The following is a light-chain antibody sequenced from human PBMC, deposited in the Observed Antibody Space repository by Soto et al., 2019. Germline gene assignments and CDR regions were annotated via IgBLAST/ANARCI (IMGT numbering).Light chain of an antibody. V-gene: IGLV2-14*01. Sequence: QSALTQPASVSGSPGQSITISCTGTSSDVGGYSRNQQHPGKAPKLMIYDVSNRPSGVSNRFSGSKSGNTASLTISGLQAEDEADYYCSSYTSSSTRVFGTGTKVTVL. CDR2: DVS. CDR1: SSDVGGY. CDR3: SSYTSSSTRV. J-gene: IGLJ1*01.